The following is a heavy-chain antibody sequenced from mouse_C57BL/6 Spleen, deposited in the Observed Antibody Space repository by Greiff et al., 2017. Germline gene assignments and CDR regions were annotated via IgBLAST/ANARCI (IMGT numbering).Heavy chain of an antibody. J-gene: IGHJ3*01. CDR3: AILYYGNYVGFAY. D-gene: IGHD2-1*01. CDR1: GFNIKNTY. V-gene: IGHV14-3*01. CDR2: IDPANGNT. Sequence: VQLQQSVAELVRPGASVKLSCTASGFNIKNTYMHWVKQRPEQGLEWIGRIDPANGNTKYAPKFQGKATITADTSSNTAYLQLSSLTSEDTAIYYGAILYYGNYVGFAYWGQGTLVTVSA.